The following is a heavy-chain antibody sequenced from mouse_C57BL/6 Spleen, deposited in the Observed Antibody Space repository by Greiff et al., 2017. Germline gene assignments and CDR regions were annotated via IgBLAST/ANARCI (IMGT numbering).Heavy chain of an antibody. CDR1: GFTFSDYY. Sequence: EVMLVESGGGLVQPGGSLKLSCAASGFTFSDYYMYWVRQTPEKRLEWVAYISNGGGSTYYPDTVKGRFTISRDNAKNTLYLQMSRLKSEDTAMYYCARRGDGNYNYAMDYWGQGTSVTVSS. CDR3: ARRGDGNYNYAMDY. J-gene: IGHJ4*01. V-gene: IGHV5-12*01. D-gene: IGHD2-1*01. CDR2: ISNGGGST.